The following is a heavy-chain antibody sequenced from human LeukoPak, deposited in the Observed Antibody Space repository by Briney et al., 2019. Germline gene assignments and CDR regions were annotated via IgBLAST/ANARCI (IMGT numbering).Heavy chain of an antibody. CDR3: TRAYDTSVGAFDI. J-gene: IGHJ3*02. D-gene: IGHD3-22*01. CDR2: ISYDGRNR. V-gene: IGHV3-30*03. Sequence: PGGSLRLSCAASGFPFSNHGMHWVRQAPGKGLEWVAVISYDGRNRYYADSVKGRFTISRDNSQNTLYLQMNSLRAEDTAVYYCTRAYDTSVGAFDIWGQGTMVTVSS. CDR1: GFPFSNHG.